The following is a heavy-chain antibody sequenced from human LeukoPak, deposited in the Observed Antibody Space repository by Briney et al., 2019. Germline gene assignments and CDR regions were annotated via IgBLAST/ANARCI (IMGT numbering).Heavy chain of an antibody. CDR2: LYHSGDT. CDR1: DYSISSGYY. J-gene: IGHJ4*02. D-gene: IGHD5-24*01. CDR3: ARGGDGYDFDY. Sequence: SETLSLTCSVSDYSISSGYYWGWIRQPPGKGLEWIGSLYHSGDTYYNPSLKSRVTISVDTSKNQFSLRLSSVTAADTAVYYCARGGDGYDFDYWGQGTLVTVSS. V-gene: IGHV4-38-2*02.